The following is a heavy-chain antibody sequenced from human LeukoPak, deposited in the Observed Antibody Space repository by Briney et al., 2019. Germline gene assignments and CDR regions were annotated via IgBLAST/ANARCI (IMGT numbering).Heavy chain of an antibody. CDR2: IYHSGST. J-gene: IGHJ5*02. CDR1: GYSISSGDY. CDR3: ARNTTEVVTSKWFDP. V-gene: IGHV4-38-2*01. Sequence: SETLSLTCAVSGYSISSGDYWGWIRQPPGKGLEWIWSIYHSGSTHYNPSLKSRVTISVDTSKNQFSLKLSSVTAADTAVYYCARNTTEVVTSKWFDPWGQGTLVTVSS. D-gene: IGHD2-21*02.